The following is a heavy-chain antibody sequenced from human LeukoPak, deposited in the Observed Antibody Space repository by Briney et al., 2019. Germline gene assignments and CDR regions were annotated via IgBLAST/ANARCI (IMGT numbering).Heavy chain of an antibody. CDR2: INPNSGGT. V-gene: IGHV1-2*02. Sequence: ASVKVSCKASGYTFTGYYMHWVRQAPGQGLEWMGWINPNSGGTNYAQKFQGRVTMTRDTSISTAYMELSRLRSDDTAVYYCARVFTAKYYDISYYFDYWGQGTLVTVSS. CDR3: ARVFTAKYYDISYYFDY. D-gene: IGHD3-9*01. J-gene: IGHJ4*02. CDR1: GYTFTGYY.